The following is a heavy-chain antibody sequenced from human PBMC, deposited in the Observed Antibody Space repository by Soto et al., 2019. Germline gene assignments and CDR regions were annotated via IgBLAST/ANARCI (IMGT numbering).Heavy chain of an antibody. J-gene: IGHJ4*02. Sequence: QVQLVQSGAEVKKPGTSVKVSCKTSGYTFTTYYMHWVRQAPGQGLEWMGIINPTVVTTTYAQKFQGRVTMTRDTSTSTVYMELSSLRSEDTAVYYCVRGVPTYGRNPPCYFDYWGQGTLVTVSS. D-gene: IGHD4-17*01. CDR1: GYTFTTYY. V-gene: IGHV1-46*01. CDR2: INPTVVTT. CDR3: VRGVPTYGRNPPCYFDY.